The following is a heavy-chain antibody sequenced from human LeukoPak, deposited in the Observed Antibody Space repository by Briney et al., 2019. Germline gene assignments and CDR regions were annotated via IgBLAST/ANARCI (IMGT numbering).Heavy chain of an antibody. CDR1: GGSFSGYY. V-gene: IGHV4-34*01. Sequence: SETLSLTCAVYGGSFSGYYWSWIRQPPGKGLEWIGEINHSGSTNYNPSLKSRVTISVDTSKNQFSLKLSSVTAADTAVYYCARGGVLLWLGEQMDAFDIWGQGTMVTVSS. CDR3: ARGGVLLWLGEQMDAFDI. D-gene: IGHD3-10*01. CDR2: INHSGST. J-gene: IGHJ3*02.